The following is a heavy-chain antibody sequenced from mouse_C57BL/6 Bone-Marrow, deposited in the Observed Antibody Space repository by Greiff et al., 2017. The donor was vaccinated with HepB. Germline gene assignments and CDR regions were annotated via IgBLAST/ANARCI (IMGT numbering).Heavy chain of an antibody. CDR1: GYTFTSYW. Sequence: VQLQQPGAELVKPGASVKVSCKASGYTFTSYWMHWVKQRPGQGLEWIGRIHPSDSDTNYNQKFKGKATLTVDKSSSSAYMQLSSLTSEDSAVYYCASLKDSSGYGFAYWGQGTLVTVSA. V-gene: IGHV1-74*01. J-gene: IGHJ3*01. CDR3: ASLKDSSGYGFAY. CDR2: IHPSDSDT. D-gene: IGHD3-2*02.